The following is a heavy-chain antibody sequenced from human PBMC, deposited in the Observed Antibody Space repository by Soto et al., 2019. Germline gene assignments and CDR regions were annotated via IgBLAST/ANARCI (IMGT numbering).Heavy chain of an antibody. Sequence: ASVKVSCKASGGTFSSYAISWVRQAPGQGLEWMGGIIPIFGTANYAQKFQGRVTITADESTSTAYMELSSLRSEDTAVYHCAREVVSGSYLAYWGQGTLVTVSS. CDR3: AREVVSGSYLAY. D-gene: IGHD1-26*01. V-gene: IGHV1-69*13. CDR2: IIPIFGTA. J-gene: IGHJ4*02. CDR1: GGTFSSYA.